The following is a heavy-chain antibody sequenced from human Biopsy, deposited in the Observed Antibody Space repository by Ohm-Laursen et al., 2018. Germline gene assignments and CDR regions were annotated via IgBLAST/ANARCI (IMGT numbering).Heavy chain of an antibody. J-gene: IGHJ6*02. D-gene: IGHD5-24*01. CDR3: ARDLEGFYSYAMDV. V-gene: IGHV3-11*01. Sequence: GSLRLSCSASGFTFSDYYMSWIRQAPGKGLEWVSYITSGGSTTDYADSVKGRFTISRDNAKSSLFLQMNSLRAEDTAVYYCARDLEGFYSYAMDVWGQGTTVTVSS. CDR2: ITSGGSTT. CDR1: GFTFSDYY.